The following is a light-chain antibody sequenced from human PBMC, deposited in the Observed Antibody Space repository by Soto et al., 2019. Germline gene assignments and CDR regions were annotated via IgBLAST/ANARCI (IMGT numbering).Light chain of an antibody. Sequence: AIQMTHSPSSLSASVGDRVTITCRASQGIRNDLGWYQQKPGKAPKLLIYAASSLQSGVPSRFSGSGSGTDFTLTISSLQHEDFATYYCLQDYNYPWTFGQGTKVDIK. CDR1: QGIRND. V-gene: IGKV1-6*01. J-gene: IGKJ1*01. CDR3: LQDYNYPWT. CDR2: AAS.